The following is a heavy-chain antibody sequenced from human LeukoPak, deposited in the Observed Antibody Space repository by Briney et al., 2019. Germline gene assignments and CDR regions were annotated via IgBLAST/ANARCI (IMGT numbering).Heavy chain of an antibody. J-gene: IGHJ3*02. V-gene: IGHV4-59*12. CDR3: ARAGRDGYSPASDSFDI. CDR2: IYYSGST. Sequence: SETLSLTCTVSGGSISSYYWSWIRQPPGKGLEWIGYIYYSGSTNYNPSLKSRVTISVDTSKNQFSLKLISVTAADTAVYYCARAGRDGYSPASDSFDIWGQGKTVTVSS. CDR1: GGSISSYY. D-gene: IGHD5-24*01.